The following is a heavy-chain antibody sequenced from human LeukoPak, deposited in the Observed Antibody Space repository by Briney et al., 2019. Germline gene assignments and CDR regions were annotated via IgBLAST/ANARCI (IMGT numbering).Heavy chain of an antibody. CDR1: GFTFSSYS. J-gene: IGHJ4*02. D-gene: IGHD4-23*01. CDR2: ISSSSSYI. Sequence: PGGSLRLSCAASGFTFSSYSMNWVRQAPGKGLEWVSSISSSSSYIYYADSVKGRFTISRDNAKNSLYPQMNSLRAEDTAVYYCAREDYGGNSGGGVDYWGQGTLVTVSS. V-gene: IGHV3-21*01. CDR3: AREDYGGNSGGGVDY.